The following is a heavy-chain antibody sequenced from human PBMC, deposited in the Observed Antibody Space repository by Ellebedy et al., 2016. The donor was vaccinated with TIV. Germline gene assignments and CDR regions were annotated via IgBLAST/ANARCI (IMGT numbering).Heavy chain of an antibody. J-gene: IGHJ3*02. Sequence: GESLKISCAASGFTVSSHYMSWVRQAPGKGLEWVSVFFSGGNTYYADSVKGRFIISRDNSDNTLYLHMNSLRGEDTAVYYCAEMGVRVPDAFDIWGQGTMVTVSS. CDR3: AEMGVRVPDAFDI. D-gene: IGHD5-24*01. CDR2: FFSGGNT. CDR1: GFTVSSHY. V-gene: IGHV3-66*01.